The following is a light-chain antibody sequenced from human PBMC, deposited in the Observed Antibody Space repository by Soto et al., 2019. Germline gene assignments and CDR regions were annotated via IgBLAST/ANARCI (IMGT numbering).Light chain of an antibody. V-gene: IGKV3-15*01. J-gene: IGKJ5*01. CDR2: GAS. Sequence: EIMMTQSPTTLSVSPRERATLSCRASQSVSTNLAWYQQKPGQVPSLLIYGASTRASGIPARFSGSGSGTEFTLTIGSLQSEDFAVYYCQQYSSSPSFCQGTRLEIK. CDR1: QSVSTN. CDR3: QQYSSSPS.